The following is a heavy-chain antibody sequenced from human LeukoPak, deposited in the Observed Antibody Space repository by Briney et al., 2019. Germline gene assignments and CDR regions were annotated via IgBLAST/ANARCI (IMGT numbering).Heavy chain of an antibody. V-gene: IGHV3-7*01. CDR2: INQGGSEK. J-gene: IGHJ3*01. CDR1: GFTFTTYW. CDR3: ARGFDGVNAFDL. Sequence: PGGSLRLSCAASGFTFTTYWMNWVRQAPGKGLEWVANINQGGSEKYYVDSVKGRFTVSRDNAKDSLYLQMNSLRAEDTAVYYCARGFDGVNAFDLWGQGTMVTVSS.